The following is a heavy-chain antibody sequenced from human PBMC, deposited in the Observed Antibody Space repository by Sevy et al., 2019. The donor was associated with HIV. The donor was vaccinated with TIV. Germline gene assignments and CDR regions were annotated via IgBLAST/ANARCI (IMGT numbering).Heavy chain of an antibody. D-gene: IGHD1-1*01. CDR3: AREVTGLDLHLDY. CDR2: MSYDGTNK. J-gene: IGHJ4*02. CDR1: GFAFSTHA. Sequence: GGSLRLSCVASGFAFSTHAMHWVRQAPDKGLEWVAVMSYDGTNKNYADSVKDRFTISRDNSKNTLYLQMNSLRADDTAVYYCAREVTGLDLHLDYWGQGTLVTVSS. V-gene: IGHV3-30-3*01.